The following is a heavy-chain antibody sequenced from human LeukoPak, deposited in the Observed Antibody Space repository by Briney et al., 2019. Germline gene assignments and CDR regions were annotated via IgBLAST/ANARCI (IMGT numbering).Heavy chain of an antibody. CDR2: ISCDGSNK. CDR1: GFTFSSYA. D-gene: IGHD6-13*01. J-gene: IGHJ4*02. CDR3: ARHGAAAGTMELDY. Sequence: GGSLRLSCAASGFTFSSYAMHWVRQAPGKGLEWVAVISCDGSNKYYADSVKGRFTISRDNSKNTLYLQMNSLRAEDTAVYYCARHGAAAGTMELDYWGQGTLVTVSS. V-gene: IGHV3-30-3*01.